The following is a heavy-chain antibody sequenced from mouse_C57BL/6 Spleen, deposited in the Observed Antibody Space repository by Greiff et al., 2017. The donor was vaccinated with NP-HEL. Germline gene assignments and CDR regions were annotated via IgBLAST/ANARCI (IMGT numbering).Heavy chain of an antibody. CDR1: GYTFTDYY. CDR2: INPNNGGT. V-gene: IGHV1-26*01. CDR3: AREPTITGTDY. J-gene: IGHJ2*01. Sequence: VQLQQSGPELVKSGASVKISCKASGYTFTDYYMNWVKQSHGKSLEWIGDINPNNGGTSYNQKFKGKATLTVDKSSSTAYMELRSLTSEDSAVYYCAREPTITGTDYWGQGTTLTVSS. D-gene: IGHD4-1*01.